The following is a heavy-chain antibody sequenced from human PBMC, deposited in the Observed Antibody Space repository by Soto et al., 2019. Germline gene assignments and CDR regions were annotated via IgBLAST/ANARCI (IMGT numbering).Heavy chain of an antibody. CDR2: IIPILGIA. V-gene: IGHV1-69*04. Sequence: SVKVSCKASGGTFSSYTISWVRQAPGQGLEWMGRIIPILGIANYAQKFQGRVTITADKSTSTAYMELSSLRSEDTAVYYCARDRRSDYGDYELSGSTYYYYYYMDVWGKGTTVTVSS. J-gene: IGHJ6*03. CDR1: GGTFSSYT. D-gene: IGHD4-17*01. CDR3: ARDRRSDYGDYELSGSTYYYYYYMDV.